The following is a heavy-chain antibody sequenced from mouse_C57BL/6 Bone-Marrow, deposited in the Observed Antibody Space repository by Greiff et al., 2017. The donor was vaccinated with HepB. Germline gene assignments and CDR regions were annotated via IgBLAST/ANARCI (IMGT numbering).Heavy chain of an antibody. D-gene: IGHD1-1*01. CDR2: INPNNGGT. CDR1: GYTFTDYY. V-gene: IGHV1-26*01. CDR3: ARGTNYGSSLYAMDY. Sequence: VQLQQSGPELVKPGASVKISCKASGYTFTDYYMNWVKQSHGKSLEWIGDINPNNGGTSYNQKFKGKATLTVDTSSSTAYMELRSLTSEDSADYCCARGTNYGSSLYAMDYWGQGASVTVSS. J-gene: IGHJ4*01.